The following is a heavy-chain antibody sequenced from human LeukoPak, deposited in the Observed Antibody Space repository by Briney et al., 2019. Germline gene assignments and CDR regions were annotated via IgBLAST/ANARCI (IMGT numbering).Heavy chain of an antibody. CDR3: AKDLGPSGAAWFDP. J-gene: IGHJ5*02. CDR1: GFTFDDCA. D-gene: IGHD4-17*01. Sequence: PGGSLRLSCAASGFTFDDCAMHWVRQAPGKGLEWVSLISGDDDSTYYADSVKGRFTISRDNSKNSLYLQMNSLRTEDTALYYCAKDLGPSGAAWFDPWGQGTLVTVSS. CDR2: ISGDDDST. V-gene: IGHV3-43*02.